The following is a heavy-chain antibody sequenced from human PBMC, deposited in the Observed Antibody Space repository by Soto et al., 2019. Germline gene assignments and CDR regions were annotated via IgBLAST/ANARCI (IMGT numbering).Heavy chain of an antibody. CDR3: ARDSPPSVMVYALPDY. D-gene: IGHD2-8*01. Sequence: GGSLRLSCAASGFTFSSYAMHWVRQAPGKGLEWVAVISYDGSNKYYADSVKGRFTISRDNSKNTLYLQMNSLRAEDTAVYYFARDSPPSVMVYALPDYWGQGTLVTVSS. CDR1: GFTFSSYA. CDR2: ISYDGSNK. V-gene: IGHV3-30-3*01. J-gene: IGHJ4*02.